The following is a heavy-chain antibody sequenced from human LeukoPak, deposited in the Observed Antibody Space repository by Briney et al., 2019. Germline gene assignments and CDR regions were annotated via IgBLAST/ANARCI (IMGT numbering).Heavy chain of an antibody. Sequence: ASVKVSCKASGYTFTSYYMHWVRQAPGQGLEWMGWTSAYNGNTNYAQKLQGRVTMTTDTSTSTAYMELRSLRSDDTAVYYCARHSSDWEFDYWGQGTLVTVSS. J-gene: IGHJ4*02. CDR3: ARHSSDWEFDY. CDR1: GYTFTSYY. CDR2: TSAYNGNT. V-gene: IGHV1-18*04. D-gene: IGHD6-19*01.